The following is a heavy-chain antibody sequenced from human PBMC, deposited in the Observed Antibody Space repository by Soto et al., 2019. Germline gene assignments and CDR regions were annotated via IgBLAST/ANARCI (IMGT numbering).Heavy chain of an antibody. Sequence: QVQLEESGPGLVKPSETLSLTCTVSGGSINAFFWSWVRQPPGKGLESIGYIFYSGSTNYNPSLKIRVTISLDTSKTQFSLNLTSVTAADTAVYYCATQTGLYYYGLDVWGQGTMVAVSS. CDR2: IFYSGST. CDR3: ATQTGLYYYGLDV. J-gene: IGHJ6*02. V-gene: IGHV4-59*01. CDR1: GGSINAFF.